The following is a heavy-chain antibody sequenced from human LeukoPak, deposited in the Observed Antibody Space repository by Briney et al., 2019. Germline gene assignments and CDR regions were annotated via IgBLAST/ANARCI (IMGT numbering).Heavy chain of an antibody. CDR3: ARDLEGGMAFDP. D-gene: IGHD5-24*01. CDR1: GGSISSSSYY. J-gene: IGHJ5*02. Sequence: SETLSLTCTVSGGSISSSSYYWSWIRQPPGKGLEWIGSIYYSGSTYYNPSLKSRVTISVDTSKNQFSLKLSSVTAADTAVYYCARDLEGGMAFDPWGQGTLVTVSS. V-gene: IGHV4-39*07. CDR2: IYYSGST.